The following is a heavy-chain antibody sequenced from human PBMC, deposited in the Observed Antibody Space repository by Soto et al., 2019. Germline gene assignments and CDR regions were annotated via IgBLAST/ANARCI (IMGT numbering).Heavy chain of an antibody. D-gene: IGHD6-19*01. J-gene: IGHJ4*02. V-gene: IGHV4-39*07. Sequence: PSETLSLTCTVSGGSISSSSYYWGWIRQPPGKGLEWIGSIYYSGSTNYNPSLKSRVTISVDTSKNQFSLKLSSVTAADTAVYYCARGGSGWYGGDYFDYWGQGTLVTVSS. CDR3: ARGGSGWYGGDYFDY. CDR2: IYYSGST. CDR1: GGSISSSSYY.